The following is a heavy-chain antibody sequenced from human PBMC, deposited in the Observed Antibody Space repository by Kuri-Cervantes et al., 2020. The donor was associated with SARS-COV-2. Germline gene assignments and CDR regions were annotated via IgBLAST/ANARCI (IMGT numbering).Heavy chain of an antibody. J-gene: IGHJ4*02. CDR3: AKVSNILELLDPFDY. Sequence: GESLKISCAASGFTFRTYAMSWVRQAPGKGLEWVSTISGSGGSIDYAVSVKGRFTISRDNSKNTLYLEMDSLTADDTAIYYCAKVSNILELLDPFDYWGQGTLVTVSS. CDR1: GFTFRTYA. CDR2: ISGSGGSI. D-gene: IGHD1-7*01. V-gene: IGHV3-23*01.